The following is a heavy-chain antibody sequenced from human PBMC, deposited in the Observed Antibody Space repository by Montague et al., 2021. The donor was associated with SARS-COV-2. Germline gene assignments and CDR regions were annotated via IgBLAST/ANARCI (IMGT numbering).Heavy chain of an antibody. Sequence: SETLSLTCTVSGGSVSSSSYAWGWFRQPPGQGLVWIGSIYDTGSTYFNPSLKSRVTISVDTSKNQFSLKLSSVTAADTAVYYCARNITGSGNAFDIWGQGTMVTVSS. J-gene: IGHJ3*02. V-gene: IGHV4-39*01. CDR3: ARNITGSGNAFDI. CDR1: GGSVSSSSYA. CDR2: IYDTGST. D-gene: IGHD3-10*01.